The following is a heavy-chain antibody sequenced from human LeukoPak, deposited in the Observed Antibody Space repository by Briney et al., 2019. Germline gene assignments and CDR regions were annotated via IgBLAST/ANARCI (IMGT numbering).Heavy chain of an antibody. CDR2: TTSTSTYI. CDR1: GFAFSTYS. D-gene: IGHD5-12*01. V-gene: IGHV3-21*01. J-gene: IGHJ6*03. Sequence: GGSLRLSCAASGFAFSTYSMSWVRQAPGKGLEWVSSTTSTSTYIHYADSVRGRFTISRDNAENSLYLQVNGLRAEDTAVYYCARVAAGATIHNYYYSYMDVWGKGTTVTVSS. CDR3: ARVAAGATIHNYYYSYMDV.